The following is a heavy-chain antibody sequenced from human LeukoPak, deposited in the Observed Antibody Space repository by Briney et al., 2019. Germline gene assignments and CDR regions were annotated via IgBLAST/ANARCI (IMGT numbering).Heavy chain of an antibody. D-gene: IGHD6-19*01. Sequence: PGGSLRLSCAASGFTVSNKYMTWVRQAPGKGLQWVATILYDGSNKYYVDSVKGRFTISRDNSKNTLYLQMNSLRAEDTAVYYCALNRGSGWYFHYWGQGTLVTVSS. V-gene: IGHV3-30*03. CDR2: ILYDGSNK. J-gene: IGHJ4*02. CDR1: GFTVSNKY. CDR3: ALNRGSGWYFHY.